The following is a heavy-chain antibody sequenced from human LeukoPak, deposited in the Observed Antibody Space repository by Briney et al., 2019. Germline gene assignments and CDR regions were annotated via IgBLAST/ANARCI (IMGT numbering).Heavy chain of an antibody. Sequence: ASVKVSFKAPGYTFIDYYIYWVRQAPGQGLEWMGWINPNSGGTNYAQKFQGRVTMTSDTSISTAYMELSRLKSDDTAVYYCARSGGGNYFGFFDYWGQGTLVTVSS. D-gene: IGHD1-26*01. CDR3: ARSGGGNYFGFFDY. CDR1: GYTFIDYY. J-gene: IGHJ4*02. V-gene: IGHV1-2*02. CDR2: INPNSGGT.